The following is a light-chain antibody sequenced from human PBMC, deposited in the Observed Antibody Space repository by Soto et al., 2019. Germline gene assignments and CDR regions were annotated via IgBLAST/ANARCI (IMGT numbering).Light chain of an antibody. V-gene: IGKV3-20*01. Sequence: ENVLTQSPGTLSLSPGERATLSCRASQSVSSSYLNWYQQKRGQAPRLLIYGVSRRATDIPDRFSGSGSGTDFTLTISRLEPEDFAVYYCQPYDSSPVTFGQGTKLEIK. J-gene: IGKJ2*01. CDR1: QSVSSSY. CDR2: GVS. CDR3: QPYDSSPVT.